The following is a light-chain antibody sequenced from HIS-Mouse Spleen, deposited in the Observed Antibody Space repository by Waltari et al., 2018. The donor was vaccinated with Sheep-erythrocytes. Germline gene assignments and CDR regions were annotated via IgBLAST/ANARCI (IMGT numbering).Light chain of an antibody. CDR1: SATIAAGYD. Sequence: QSVLTQPPSVSGAPGQRGTLSCTGSSATIAAGYDVPCYQQLPGTAPKLLIYGNSNRPSGVPDRFSGSKSGTSASLAITGLQAEDEADYYCQSYDSSLSAVVFGGGTKLTVL. CDR2: GNS. J-gene: IGLJ2*01. CDR3: QSYDSSLSAVV. V-gene: IGLV1-40*01.